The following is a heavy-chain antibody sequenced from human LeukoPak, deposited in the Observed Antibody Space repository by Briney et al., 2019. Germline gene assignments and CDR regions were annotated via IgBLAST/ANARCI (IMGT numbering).Heavy chain of an antibody. V-gene: IGHV3-30*18. Sequence: GGSLRLSCAASGFTFSSYGMHWVRQAPGKGLEWVAVISYDGSNKYYADSVKGRFTISRDNSKNTLYLQMNSLRAEDTAVYYCANNGYSPSWGQGTLVTVSS. CDR2: ISYDGSNK. D-gene: IGHD5-18*01. CDR3: ANNGYSPS. CDR1: GFTFSSYG. J-gene: IGHJ5*02.